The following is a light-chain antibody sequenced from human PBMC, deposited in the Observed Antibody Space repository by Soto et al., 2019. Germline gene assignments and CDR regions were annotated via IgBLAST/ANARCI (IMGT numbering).Light chain of an antibody. Sequence: DIVMTQSPDSLAVSLGERATINCKSSQSVLYSSNNKNYLAWYQQKPGQPPKLLIYWASTRESGVPARFSGSGSGTDFTFTTSSLQAEDVAVYYCQQYYSTPPLTCGGGTKVEIK. CDR2: WAS. CDR3: QQYYSTPPLT. CDR1: QSVLYSSNNKNY. V-gene: IGKV4-1*01. J-gene: IGKJ4*01.